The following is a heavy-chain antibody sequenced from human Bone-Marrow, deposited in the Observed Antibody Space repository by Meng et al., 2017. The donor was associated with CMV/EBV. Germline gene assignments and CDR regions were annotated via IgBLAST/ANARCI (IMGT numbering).Heavy chain of an antibody. D-gene: IGHD6-19*01. CDR1: GYTFTALS. Sequence: ASAKVTCKVSGYTFTALSRHWMRQAPGKGLEWMGGFDPEDGEIMYAQKFQGRVTMTEDTSTDTDYMELSSLTSEDTAVYFCATAGIAVSGTAPDAFDVWGQGTMVTGSS. CDR3: ATAGIAVSGTAPDAFDV. CDR2: FDPEDGEI. J-gene: IGHJ3*01. V-gene: IGHV1-24*01.